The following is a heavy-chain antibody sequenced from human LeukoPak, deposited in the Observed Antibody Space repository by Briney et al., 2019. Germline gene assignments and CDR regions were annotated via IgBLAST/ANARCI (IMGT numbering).Heavy chain of an antibody. CDR2: ISYDEDNI. J-gene: IGHJ4*02. CDR1: GFTFSSYD. V-gene: IGHV3-30*03. Sequence: GGSLRLSCSASGFTFSSYDMHWVRQAPGKGLEWVATISYDEDNIYYADSVKGRFTISRDNSKDTLFLQMNSLKIEDTAIYYWESSWYYWAKETRVSVSS. CDR3: ESSWYY.